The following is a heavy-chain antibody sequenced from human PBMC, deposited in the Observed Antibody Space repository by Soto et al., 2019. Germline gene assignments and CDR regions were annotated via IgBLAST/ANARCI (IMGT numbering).Heavy chain of an antibody. CDR2: TYYRSKWYN. J-gene: IGHJ6*02. V-gene: IGHV6-1*01. D-gene: IGHD1-1*01. CDR1: GDSVSSNSAA. CDR3: ARLKILERRYYYYYGMDV. Sequence: SQTLSLICAISGDSVSSNSAAWNWIRQSPSRGLEWLGRTYYRSKWYNDYAVSVKSRITINPDTSKNQFSLQLNSVTPEDTAVYYCARLKILERRYYYYYGMDVWGQGTTVTVSS.